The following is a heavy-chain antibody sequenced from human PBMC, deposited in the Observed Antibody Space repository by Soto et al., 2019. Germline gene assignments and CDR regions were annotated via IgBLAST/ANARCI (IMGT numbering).Heavy chain of an antibody. J-gene: IGHJ4*02. CDR3: ARDLEAVPRAFDY. CDR2: VYYTGAT. D-gene: IGHD6-13*01. CDR1: GGSISSYF. V-gene: IGHV4-59*01. Sequence: SETLSLTCTVSGGSISSYFYIWVRQPPGKGLEWIGSVYYTGATDYNPSLKSRVTISVDTSKTQFSLNLRSVTAADTAVYYCARDLEAVPRAFDYWGRGTLVTVSS.